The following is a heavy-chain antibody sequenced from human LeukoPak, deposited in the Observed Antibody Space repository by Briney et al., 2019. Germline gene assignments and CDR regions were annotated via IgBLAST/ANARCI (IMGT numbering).Heavy chain of an antibody. D-gene: IGHD1-26*01. Sequence: GESLKISCKGSGYSFTSYWIGWVRQMPGKGLEWMGIIYPGDSDTTYSPYFQGQVTISADKSISTAYLRWSSLKVSDTAMYYCATGLWWDLYYRGQGTLVTVSS. CDR1: GYSFTSYW. J-gene: IGHJ4*02. CDR2: IYPGDSDT. CDR3: ATGLWWDLYY. V-gene: IGHV5-51*01.